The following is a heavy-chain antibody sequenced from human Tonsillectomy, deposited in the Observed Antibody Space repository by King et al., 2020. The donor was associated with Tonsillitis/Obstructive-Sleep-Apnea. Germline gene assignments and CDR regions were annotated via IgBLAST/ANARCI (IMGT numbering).Heavy chain of an antibody. J-gene: IGHJ4*02. CDR1: GGTFSSYA. CDR2: NIPIFCTS. Sequence: QLVQSGAEVKKPGSSVKVSCKASGGTFSSYAISWVRQAPGQWLELMGGNIPIFCTSNYAQKFQGRVTITADESTSTAYMGRSSLRSEDTAVYYCARDPKPYCSSTSCYTKNEFDYWGQGTLVTVSS. CDR3: ARDPKPYCSSTSCYTKNEFDY. V-gene: IGHV1-69*01. D-gene: IGHD2-2*02.